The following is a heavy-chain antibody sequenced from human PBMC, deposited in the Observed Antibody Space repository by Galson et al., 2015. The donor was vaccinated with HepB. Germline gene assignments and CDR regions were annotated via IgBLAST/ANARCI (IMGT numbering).Heavy chain of an antibody. CDR3: ARDGGDCGGDCYHWYFDL. D-gene: IGHD2-21*02. Sequence: SLRLSCAASGFTFSDYYMSWIRQAPGKGLEWVSYISSSGSTIYYADSVKGRFTISRDNAKNSLYLQMNSLRAEDTAVYYCARDGGDCGGDCYHWYFDLWGRGTLVTVSS. CDR1: GFTFSDYY. J-gene: IGHJ2*01. CDR2: ISSSGSTI. V-gene: IGHV3-11*01.